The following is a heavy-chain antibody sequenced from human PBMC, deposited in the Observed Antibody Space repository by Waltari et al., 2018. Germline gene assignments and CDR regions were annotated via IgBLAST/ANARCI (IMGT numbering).Heavy chain of an antibody. Sequence: EVQLLESGGGLVQPGGSLRLSCAASGFTFSSYAMSWVRQAPGKGLEWVSAISGSGGSTYYADSVKGRFTMSRDNYKNKLYLQMDSRRAEDTAVYYCASQPGGLGEIDYWGQGTLVTVSS. V-gene: IGHV3-23*01. CDR1: GFTFSSYA. J-gene: IGHJ4*02. CDR2: ISGSGGST. D-gene: IGHD3-10*01. CDR3: ASQPGGLGEIDY.